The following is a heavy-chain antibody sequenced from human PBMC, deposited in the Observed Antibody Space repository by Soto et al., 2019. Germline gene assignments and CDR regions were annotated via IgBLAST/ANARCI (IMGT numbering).Heavy chain of an antibody. CDR1: GGSISSYY. V-gene: IGHV4-59*01. D-gene: IGHD3-3*01. J-gene: IGHJ5*02. CDR3: ARAYYDFWSGYYNPISNWFDP. CDR2: IYYSGST. Sequence: QVQLQESGPGLVKPSETLSLTCTVSGGSISSYYWSWIRQPPGKGLEWIGYIYYSGSTNYNPSLKSRVTISVDTSKNQFSLKLSSVTAADTAVYYCARAYYDFWSGYYNPISNWFDPWGQGTLVTVSS.